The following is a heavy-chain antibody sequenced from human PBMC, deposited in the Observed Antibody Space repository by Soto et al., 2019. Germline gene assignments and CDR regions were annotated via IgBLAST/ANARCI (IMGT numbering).Heavy chain of an antibody. CDR1: GFTFSSYG. J-gene: IGHJ4*02. CDR2: IWYDGSNK. CDR3: ARDQNLGLWFGELLPGVGYFDY. Sequence: PGGSLRLSCAASGFTFSSYGMHWVRQAPGKGLEWVAVIWYDGSNKYYADSVKGRFTISRDNSKNALYLQMNSLRAEDTAVYYCARDQNLGLWFGELLPGVGYFDYWGQGTLVTVSS. D-gene: IGHD3-10*01. V-gene: IGHV3-33*01.